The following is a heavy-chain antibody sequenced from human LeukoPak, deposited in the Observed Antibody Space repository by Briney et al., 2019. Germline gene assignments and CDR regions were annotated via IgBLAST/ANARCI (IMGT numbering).Heavy chain of an antibody. D-gene: IGHD5-12*01. Sequence: SETLSLTCTVSGGSISSYYWSWIRQPPGEGLEWIAYMYHSGSTYYNLSLKSRVTISPDRSKNQFSLKLNSVTAADTAVYYCATGGTYSGSDFDSWGQGTLVTVSS. CDR3: ATGGTYSGSDFDS. CDR2: MYHSGST. J-gene: IGHJ4*02. V-gene: IGHV4-59*12. CDR1: GGSISSYY.